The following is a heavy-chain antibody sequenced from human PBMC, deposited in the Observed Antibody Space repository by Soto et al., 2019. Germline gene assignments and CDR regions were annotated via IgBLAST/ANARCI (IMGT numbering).Heavy chain of an antibody. CDR3: VRESTPTRWFDP. CDR1: GYTFTNFG. D-gene: IGHD2-2*01. J-gene: IGHJ5*02. CDR2: INPSGGST. V-gene: IGHV1-46*03. Sequence: ASVKVSCKASGYTFTNFGISWVRQAPGQGLEWMGVINPSGGSTSYAQNFQGRVTMTRDTSTSTVYMELSSLRSEDTAVYYCVRESTPTRWFDPWGQGTLVTVSS.